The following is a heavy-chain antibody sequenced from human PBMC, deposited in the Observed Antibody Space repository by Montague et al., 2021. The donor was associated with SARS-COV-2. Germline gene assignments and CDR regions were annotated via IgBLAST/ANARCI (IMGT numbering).Heavy chain of an antibody. CDR3: ARLFEGASLSSFDFDK. CDR2: IYTGDSET. J-gene: IGHJ3*02. CDR1: GHNFTNYW. D-gene: IGHD2-2*01. Sequence: QSGAEVKKPGDSLKISCKGPGHNFTNYWIGWLRQMPGKGLEWMGIIYTGDSETRYSPSFQGQVTISVDKSISTAFLQWSSLKASDTAIYYCARLFEGASLSSFDFDKWGQGTTVTVSP. V-gene: IGHV5-51*03.